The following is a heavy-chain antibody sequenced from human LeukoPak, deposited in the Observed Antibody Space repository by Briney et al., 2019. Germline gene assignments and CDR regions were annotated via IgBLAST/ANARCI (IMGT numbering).Heavy chain of an antibody. CDR1: GYTFTGSY. Sequence: GASVKVSCKASGYTFTGSYMHWVRQAPGQGLEWMGGIIPIFGTANYAQKFQGRVTITADESTSTAYMELSSLRSEDTAVYYCARKGSSSSNWFDPWGQGTLVTVSS. J-gene: IGHJ5*02. D-gene: IGHD6-6*01. CDR3: ARKGSSSSNWFDP. V-gene: IGHV1-69*13. CDR2: IIPIFGTA.